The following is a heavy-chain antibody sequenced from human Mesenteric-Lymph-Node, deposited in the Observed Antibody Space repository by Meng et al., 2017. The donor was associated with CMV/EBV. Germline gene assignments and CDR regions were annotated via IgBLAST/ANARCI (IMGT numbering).Heavy chain of an antibody. CDR1: GGTLSGYI. CDR2: IIPSLGLT. D-gene: IGHD2-2*01. Sequence: SVKVSCKASGGTLSGYIINWVRQAPGQGLEWMGRIIPSLGLTDYAQTFQGRVTLTADKFTSTAYMDLTSLRSEDTAVYYCARGPNVVVPAASGPYYFDYWGQGTLVTVSS. J-gene: IGHJ4*02. V-gene: IGHV1-69*02. CDR3: ARGPNVVVPAASGPYYFDY.